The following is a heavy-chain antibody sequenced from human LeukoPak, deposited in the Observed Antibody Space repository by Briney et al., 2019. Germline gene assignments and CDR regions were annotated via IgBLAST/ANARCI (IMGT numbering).Heavy chain of an antibody. J-gene: IGHJ4*02. CDR3: ARLIAGRDGYNGGGDY. CDR2: IYYSGST. D-gene: IGHD5-24*01. Sequence: SETLSLTCAVSGGSISSGGYSWSWIRQPPGKGLEWIGYIYYSGSTNYNPSLKSRVTISVDTSKNQFSLKLSSVTAADTAVYYCARLIAGRDGYNGGGDYWGQGTLVTVSS. V-gene: IGHV4-61*08. CDR1: GGSISSGGYS.